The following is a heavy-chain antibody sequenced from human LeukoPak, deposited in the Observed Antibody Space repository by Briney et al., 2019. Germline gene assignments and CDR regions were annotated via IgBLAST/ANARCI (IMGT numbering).Heavy chain of an antibody. J-gene: IGHJ4*02. CDR3: ARHYSGYDWAFDY. CDR1: GYSISSTNW. V-gene: IGHV4-28*01. Sequence: PSETLSLTCAVSGYSISSTNWWGWIRQPPGKGLEWIGYIYYSGNSDYNPSLKSRVTMSVDTSKNQFSLKLSSVTAADTAVYYCARHYSGYDWAFDYWGQGTLVTVSS. D-gene: IGHD5-12*01. CDR2: IYYSGNS.